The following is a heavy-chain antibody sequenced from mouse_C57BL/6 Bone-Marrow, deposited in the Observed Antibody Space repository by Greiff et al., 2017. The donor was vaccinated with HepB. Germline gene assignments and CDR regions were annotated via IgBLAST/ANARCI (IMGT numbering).Heavy chain of an antibody. CDR1: GYTFTNYW. Sequence: QVQLKESGAELVRPGTSVKMSCKASGYTFTNYWIGWAKQRPGHGLEWIGDIYPGGGYTNYNEKFKGKATLTADKSSSTAYMQFSSLTSEDSAIYYCARNFYYAMDYWGQGTSVTVSS. J-gene: IGHJ4*01. CDR3: ARNFYYAMDY. CDR2: IYPGGGYT. V-gene: IGHV1-63*01.